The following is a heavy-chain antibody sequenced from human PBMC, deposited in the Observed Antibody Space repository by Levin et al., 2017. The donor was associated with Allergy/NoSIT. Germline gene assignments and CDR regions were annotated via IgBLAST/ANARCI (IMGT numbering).Heavy chain of an antibody. J-gene: IGHJ4*02. V-gene: IGHV3-48*04. CDR2: ISSSSTAI. Sequence: GGSLRLSCEASGFTFSSYPMNWVRQAPGKGLEWIAFISSSSTAIFYADSVKGRFTISRDNAENSLYLQMASLRAEDTAIYYCAKEFSITMVRGVFDHWGQGALVTVSS. CDR3: AKEFSITMVRGVFDH. D-gene: IGHD3-10*01. CDR1: GFTFSSYP.